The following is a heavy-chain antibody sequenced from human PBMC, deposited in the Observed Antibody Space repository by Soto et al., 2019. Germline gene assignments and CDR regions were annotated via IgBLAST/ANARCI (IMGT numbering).Heavy chain of an antibody. V-gene: IGHV2-5*02. CDR1: GFSLSTSGVG. Sequence: SGPTLVNPTQTLTLTCTFSGFSLSTSGVGVGWIRQPPGKALEWLGLIYWDDGKRYSPSLRSRLTITKATSENQVVLTMTNMDPVDTATYYCVEGSPAPVPGHWGQGTLVTVSS. D-gene: IGHD2-2*01. CDR3: VEGSPAPVPGH. CDR2: IYWDDGK. J-gene: IGHJ1*01.